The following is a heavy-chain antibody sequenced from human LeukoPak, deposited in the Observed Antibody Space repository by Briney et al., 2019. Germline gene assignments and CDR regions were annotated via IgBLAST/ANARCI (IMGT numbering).Heavy chain of an antibody. CDR1: GFIFNNYA. CDR3: ANHRGYSAYVLFDY. CDR2: IWYDGSKN. J-gene: IGHJ4*02. D-gene: IGHD5-12*01. Sequence: PGGSLRLSCAASGFIFNNYAIHWVRQAPGKGLEWVAFIWYDGSKNYYADSVKGRFTISRDNSKNTLYLQMNSLRPEDTAVYYCANHRGYSAYVLFDYWGQGNLVTVSS. V-gene: IGHV3-30*02.